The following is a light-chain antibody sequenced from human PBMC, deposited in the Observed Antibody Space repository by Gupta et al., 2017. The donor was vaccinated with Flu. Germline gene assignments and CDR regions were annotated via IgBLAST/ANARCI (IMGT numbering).Light chain of an antibody. J-gene: IGKJ5*01. CDR2: AAS. CDR3: QQSYSTHST. V-gene: IGKV1-39*01. CDR1: QSISNY. Sequence: PSSLSASVGDRVTITCRASQSISNYLNWYQQRPGKAPNLLIYAASILQDGVPSRFSGSGSGTDFTLTISSLQPEDFATYYCQQSYSTHSTFGQGTQLAI.